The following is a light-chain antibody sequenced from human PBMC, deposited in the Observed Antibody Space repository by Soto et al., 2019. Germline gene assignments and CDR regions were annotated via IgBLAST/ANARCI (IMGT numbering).Light chain of an antibody. CDR2: KVS. CDR1: SSDVGGYKF. Sequence: QSALTQPASVSGSPGQSITISCTGTSSDVGGYKFVSWYQQHPGTAPKLMIYKVSNRPSGVSSRFSGSKSGNTASPTISGLQAEDEADYFCGSYTGSIYVFGNGTKVTVL. CDR3: GSYTGSIYV. V-gene: IGLV2-14*01. J-gene: IGLJ1*01.